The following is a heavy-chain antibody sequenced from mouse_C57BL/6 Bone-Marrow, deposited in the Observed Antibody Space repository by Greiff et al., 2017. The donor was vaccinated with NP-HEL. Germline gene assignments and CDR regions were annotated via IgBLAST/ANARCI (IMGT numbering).Heavy chain of an antibody. CDR3: ARRYEAYAMDY. J-gene: IGHJ4*01. V-gene: IGHV5-6*01. CDR2: ISSGGSYT. CDR1: GFTFSSYG. Sequence: EVHLVESGGDLVKPGGSLKLSCAASGFTFSSYGMSWVRQTPDQRLEWVATISSGGSYTYYPDSVKGRFTISRDNAKNTLYLQMSSLKSEDTAMYYCARRYEAYAMDYWGQGTSVTVAS. D-gene: IGHD2-12*01.